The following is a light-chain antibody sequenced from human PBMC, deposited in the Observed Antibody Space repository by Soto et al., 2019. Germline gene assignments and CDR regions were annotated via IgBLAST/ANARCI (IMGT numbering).Light chain of an antibody. CDR1: QSVSSTY. CDR3: QQYDSSPYT. V-gene: IGKV3-20*01. Sequence: EIVLTQSPGTLSLSPGERATLSCRASQSVSSTYLAWYQQKSGQAPRLLIYGASSRETGIPDTFSGSGSGTDFTLTISRLEPEDFAVYYCQQYDSSPYTFGQGTKVDIK. J-gene: IGKJ2*01. CDR2: GAS.